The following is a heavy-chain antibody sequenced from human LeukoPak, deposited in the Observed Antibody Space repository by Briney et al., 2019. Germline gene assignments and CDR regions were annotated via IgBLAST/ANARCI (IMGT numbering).Heavy chain of an antibody. CDR1: RFTFSSYA. J-gene: IGHJ4*02. D-gene: IGHD6-6*01. V-gene: IGHV3-23*01. CDR3: AKVADSSSSEITW. Sequence: PGGSLRLSCSASRFTFSSYAMSWVRQAPGKGLEWVSAISGSGGSTYYADSVKGRFTISRDNSKNTLYLQMNSLRAEDMAVYYCAKVADSSSSEITWWGQGTLVTVSS. CDR2: ISGSGGST.